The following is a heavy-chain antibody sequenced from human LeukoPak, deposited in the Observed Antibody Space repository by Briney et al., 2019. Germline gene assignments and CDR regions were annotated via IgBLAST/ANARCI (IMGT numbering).Heavy chain of an antibody. V-gene: IGHV5-51*01. CDR3: ARPNCGGDCYHDAFDI. D-gene: IGHD2-21*02. Sequence: KYGESLKISCRGSGYSFTSYWIGWVRQMPGKGLEWMGISYPGDSDTRYSPSFQGQVTISADKSISTAYLQWSSLKASDTAMYYCARPNCGGDCYHDAFDIWGQGTMVTVSS. CDR2: SYPGDSDT. J-gene: IGHJ3*02. CDR1: GYSFTSYW.